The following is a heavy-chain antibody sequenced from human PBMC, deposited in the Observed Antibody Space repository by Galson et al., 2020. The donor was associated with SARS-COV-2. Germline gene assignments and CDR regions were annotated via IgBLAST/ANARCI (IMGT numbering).Heavy chain of an antibody. J-gene: IGHJ4*02. CDR3: MATRAY. CDR2: INSEGNTT. CDR1: GFTFSSYW. Sequence: GGSLRLSCTASGFTFSSYWMHWVRQAPGKGLVWVSRINSEGNTTSYADSVKGRFTISRDNAKNTLYLQMNSLRAEDTAVYYFMATRAYWGQGTLVTVAA. V-gene: IGHV3-74*01. D-gene: IGHD1-26*01.